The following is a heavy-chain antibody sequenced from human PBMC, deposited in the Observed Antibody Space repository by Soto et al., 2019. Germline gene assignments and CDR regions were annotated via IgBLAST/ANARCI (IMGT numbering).Heavy chain of an antibody. CDR1: GASINSGGYF. D-gene: IGHD5-18*01. CDR3: AKRIVETAMAVDY. J-gene: IGHJ4*02. Sequence: QVQLQESGPGLVKPSQTLSLACSVSGASINSGGYFWSWIRQLPGKGLEWIGYIHYSGSTYYNPLFKRRVFMSIDTSKNDFSLKLSSVTAADTAVFFCAKRIVETAMAVDYWGQGALVTVSS. V-gene: IGHV4-31*03. CDR2: IHYSGST.